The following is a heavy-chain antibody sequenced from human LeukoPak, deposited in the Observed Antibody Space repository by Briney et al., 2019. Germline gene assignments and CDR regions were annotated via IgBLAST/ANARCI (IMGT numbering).Heavy chain of an antibody. Sequence: GGSLRLSCAAAGFTFSSYWMHWVRQAPGKGLVWVSRINTDGSSTSYADSVKGRFTISRDNAKNTLYLQMNSLRAEDTAVYYCARDDFWSGSGDDAFDIWGQGTMVTVSS. CDR2: INTDGSST. CDR3: ARDDFWSGSGDDAFDI. V-gene: IGHV3-74*01. J-gene: IGHJ3*02. CDR1: GFTFSSYW. D-gene: IGHD3-3*01.